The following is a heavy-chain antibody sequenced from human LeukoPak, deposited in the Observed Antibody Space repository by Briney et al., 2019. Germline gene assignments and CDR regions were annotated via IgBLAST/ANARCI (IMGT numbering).Heavy chain of an antibody. Sequence: ASVKVSCKASGYTFTSYDINWVRQATGQGLEWMGWMNPNSGNTGYAQKFQGRVTITRNTSISTAYMELSSLRAEDTAVYYCAREQREGSSWYLYYYYYYMDVWGKGTTVTVSS. CDR1: GYTFTSYD. D-gene: IGHD6-13*01. CDR2: MNPNSGNT. CDR3: AREQREGSSWYLYYYYYYMDV. V-gene: IGHV1-8*03. J-gene: IGHJ6*03.